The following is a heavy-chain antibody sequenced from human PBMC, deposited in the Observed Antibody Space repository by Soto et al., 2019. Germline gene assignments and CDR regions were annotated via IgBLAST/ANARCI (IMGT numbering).Heavy chain of an antibody. CDR2: MNPNSGNT. D-gene: IGHD3-3*01. J-gene: IGHJ6*02. Sequence: ASVKVSCKASGYTFTSYDINWVRQATGQGLEWMGWMNPNSGNTGYAQKFQGRVTMTRNTSISTAYMELSSLRSEDTAVYYCAGVATIFGVVIPGGGYYGMDVWGQGTTVTVSS. CDR1: GYTFTSYD. CDR3: AGVATIFGVVIPGGGYYGMDV. V-gene: IGHV1-8*01.